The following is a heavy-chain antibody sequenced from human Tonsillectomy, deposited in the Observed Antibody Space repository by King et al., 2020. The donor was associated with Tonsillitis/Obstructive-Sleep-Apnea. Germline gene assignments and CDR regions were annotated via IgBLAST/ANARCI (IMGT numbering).Heavy chain of an antibody. V-gene: IGHV3-33*01. D-gene: IGHD2-2*01. CDR2: IWYDGSNK. Sequence: VQLVESGGGVVQPGRSLRLSCAASGFTFSSYGMHWVRQAPGTGLEWVAVIWYDGSNKYYADSVKGRFTISRDNSKNTLYLQMNSLRAEDTAVYYCARDRVDCSSTSCYAALWFDPWGQGTLVTVSS. J-gene: IGHJ5*02. CDR3: ARDRVDCSSTSCYAALWFDP. CDR1: GFTFSSYG.